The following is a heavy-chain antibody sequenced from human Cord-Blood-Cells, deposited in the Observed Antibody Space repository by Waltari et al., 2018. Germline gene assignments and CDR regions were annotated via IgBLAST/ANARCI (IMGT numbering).Heavy chain of an antibody. V-gene: IGHV4-39*01. CDR3: ARQVATIRDAFDI. Sequence: QLQLQESGPGLVKPSETLSLTCTVSGGSISSSSYYWGWIRQPPGKGLEWIGSIYYSGSTYYNTSLKSRVTISVDTSKTQFSLKLSSVTAADTAVYYCARQVATIRDAFDIWGQGTMVTVSS. CDR2: IYYSGST. J-gene: IGHJ3*02. CDR1: GGSISSSSYY. D-gene: IGHD5-12*01.